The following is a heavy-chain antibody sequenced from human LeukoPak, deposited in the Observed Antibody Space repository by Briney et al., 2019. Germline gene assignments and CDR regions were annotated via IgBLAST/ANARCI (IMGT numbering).Heavy chain of an antibody. Sequence: GGSLRLSCAASGFTFSSYGMHWVRQAPGKGPEGVAFIRYDGSNKYYADSVKGRFTISRDNSKNTLYLQMNSLRAEDTAVYYCAKDGSGSLDYWGQGTLVTVSS. CDR1: GFTFSSYG. J-gene: IGHJ4*02. CDR2: IRYDGSNK. V-gene: IGHV3-30*02. D-gene: IGHD3-10*01. CDR3: AKDGSGSLDY.